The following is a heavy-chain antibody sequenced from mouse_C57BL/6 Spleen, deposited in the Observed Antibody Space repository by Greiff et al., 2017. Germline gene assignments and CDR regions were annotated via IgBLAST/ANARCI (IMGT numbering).Heavy chain of an antibody. CDR1: GYTFTDYY. Sequence: EVQLQQSGPELVKPGASVKISCKASGYTFTDYYMNWVKQSHGKSLEWLGDINPNNGGTSYNQKFKGKATLTVDKSSSTAYMELRSLTSEDSAVYYCARWDSSGPFAYWGQGTLVTVSA. CDR3: ARWDSSGPFAY. CDR2: INPNNGGT. D-gene: IGHD3-2*02. J-gene: IGHJ3*01. V-gene: IGHV1-26*01.